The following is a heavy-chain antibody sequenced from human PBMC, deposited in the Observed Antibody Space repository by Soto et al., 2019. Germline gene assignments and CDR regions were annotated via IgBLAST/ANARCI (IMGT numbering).Heavy chain of an antibody. CDR3: AKDFQTRVGAAYFDY. CDR1: GFTFSDYA. Sequence: PGGSLRLSCAASGFTFSDYAMSWVRQAPGKGLEWVSTISGSGANTYYTDSEKGRFTISRDNSKNTLYLQMNSLRAEDTAVYYCAKDFQTRVGAAYFDYWGQGTLVTVYS. D-gene: IGHD2-15*01. V-gene: IGHV3-23*01. J-gene: IGHJ4*02. CDR2: ISGSGANT.